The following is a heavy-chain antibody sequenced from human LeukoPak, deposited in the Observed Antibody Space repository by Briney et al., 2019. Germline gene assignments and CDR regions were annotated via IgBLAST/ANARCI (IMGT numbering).Heavy chain of an antibody. D-gene: IGHD1-26*01. CDR1: GFTFSSHG. CDR3: AKAKLGATYYYYYGMDV. J-gene: IGHJ6*02. V-gene: IGHV3-30*18. Sequence: GGSLRLSCAASGFTFSSHGMHWVRQAPGKGLEWVAVISYEGSNKYYADSVKGRFTISRDNSKNTLYLQMNRLRAEDTAVYYCAKAKLGATYYYYYGMDVWGQGTTVTVSS. CDR2: ISYEGSNK.